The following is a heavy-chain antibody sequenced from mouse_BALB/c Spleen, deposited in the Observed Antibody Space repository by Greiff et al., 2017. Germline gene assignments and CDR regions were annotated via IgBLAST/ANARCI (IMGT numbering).Heavy chain of an antibody. CDR2: IWGDGST. J-gene: IGHJ1*01. CDR3: ASNYCGSLYWYFDV. CDR1: GFSLTGYG. Sequence: QVQLKESGPGLVAPSQSLSITCTVSGFSLTGYGVNWVRQPPGKGLEWLGMIWGDGSTDYNSALKSRLSISKDNSKSQVFLKMNSLQTDDTARYYCASNYCGSLYWYFDVWGAGTTVTVSS. V-gene: IGHV2-6-7*01. D-gene: IGHD1-1*01.